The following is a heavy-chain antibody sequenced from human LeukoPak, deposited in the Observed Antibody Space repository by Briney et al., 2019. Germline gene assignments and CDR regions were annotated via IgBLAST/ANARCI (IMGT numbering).Heavy chain of an antibody. Sequence: GGSLRLSCAASGVTFTTYAMSCVRQAPGKGLGWVSTMCGSGGSTCSADSVKGRFTISRDNTKNTLYLQMNNLRAEDTAIYYCAKGPVKYYDILTGNFDYWGQGTLVTVSS. CDR1: GVTFTTYA. V-gene: IGHV3-23*01. J-gene: IGHJ4*02. CDR2: MCGSGGST. CDR3: AKGPVKYYDILTGNFDY. D-gene: IGHD3-9*01.